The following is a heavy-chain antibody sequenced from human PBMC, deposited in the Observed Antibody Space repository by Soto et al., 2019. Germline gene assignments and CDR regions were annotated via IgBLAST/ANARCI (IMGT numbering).Heavy chain of an antibody. J-gene: IGHJ4*02. CDR3: ARQPILRYFDWYIDY. D-gene: IGHD3-9*01. Sequence: PSETLSLTCNVSGGSISTSSYYWGWIRQPPGKGLEWIGNIFYRGNTYYTPSLKSRVTISVDTSMSQFSLKLSSVTAADTAVYYCARQPILRYFDWYIDYWGQGTLVTVSS. CDR2: IFYRGNT. V-gene: IGHV4-39*01. CDR1: GGSISTSSYY.